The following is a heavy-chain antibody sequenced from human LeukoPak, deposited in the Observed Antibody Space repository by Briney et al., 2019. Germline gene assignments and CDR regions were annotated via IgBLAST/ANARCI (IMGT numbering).Heavy chain of an antibody. Sequence: SETLSLTCTVSGGSISSSSYYWSWIRQPPGKGLEWIGKINHSGSTNYNPSLKSRVTISLDTSKSQFSLKVRYVTAADTTVYYCARGLNDSWTGENYWGQGTLVTVSS. CDR1: GGSISSSSYY. V-gene: IGHV4-39*07. J-gene: IGHJ4*02. CDR3: ARGLNDSWTGENY. CDR2: INHSGST. D-gene: IGHD3-3*01.